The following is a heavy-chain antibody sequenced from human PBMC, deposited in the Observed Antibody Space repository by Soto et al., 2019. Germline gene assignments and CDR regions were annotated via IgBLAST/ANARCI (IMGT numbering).Heavy chain of an antibody. CDR2: ISGSGGST. CDR3: AKCGDFWSGYRLSDY. CDR1: GFTFSSYA. Sequence: GGSLRLSCAASGFTFSSYAMSWARQAPGKGLEWVSSISGSGGSTYYADSVKGPFTVSRDNSKNTLYLQMNSLRVEDTAVYYCAKCGDFWSGYRLSDYWGQGTQVTVSS. J-gene: IGHJ4*02. D-gene: IGHD3-3*01. V-gene: IGHV3-23*01.